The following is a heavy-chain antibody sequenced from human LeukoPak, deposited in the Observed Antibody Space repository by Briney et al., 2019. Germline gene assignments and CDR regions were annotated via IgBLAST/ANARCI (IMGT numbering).Heavy chain of an antibody. D-gene: IGHD6-6*01. V-gene: IGHV1-18*01. CDR3: ARSMGYFYYYAMDV. CDR2: ISGYNGNT. Sequence: ASVKVSCKASGYTFNNFGFNWVRQAPGQGLEWVGWISGYNGNTKYAQKLQGRVTVTTDTSASTAYLDLRSLKSDDTAVYYCARSMGYFYYYAMDVWGQGTTVTVSS. J-gene: IGHJ6*02. CDR1: GYTFNNFG.